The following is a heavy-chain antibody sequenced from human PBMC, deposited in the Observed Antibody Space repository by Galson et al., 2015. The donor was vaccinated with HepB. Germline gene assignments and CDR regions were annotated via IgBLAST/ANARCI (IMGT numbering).Heavy chain of an antibody. V-gene: IGHV4-39*01. J-gene: IGHJ6*03. CDR2: VYYSGVT. CDR3: SRQQALSFYYMDV. CDR1: GDSINDASYY. Sequence: ETLSLTCLVSGDSINDASYYWAWVRQSPGKGLEWIASVYYSGVTYYNPSFKSRVSLSVDPSKSRVSLRLTSVTATDTATYFCSRQQALSFYYMDVWGTGTAVTVSS.